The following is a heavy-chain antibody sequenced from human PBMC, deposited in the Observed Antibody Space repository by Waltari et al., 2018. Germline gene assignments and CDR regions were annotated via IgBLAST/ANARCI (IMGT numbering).Heavy chain of an antibody. Sequence: EVQLVESGGGSVQPGGSLRLSCEASGFTFSSYWMHWVRQAPGKGLMWVSRINSGGSRTTYADSVKGRFTISRDNAKNTLYLQMNSLRAEDTAVYYCARVTVTTPWNFDFWGQGTLVTVSS. CDR2: INSGGSRT. V-gene: IGHV3-74*01. CDR1: GFTFSSYW. CDR3: ARVTVTTPWNFDF. D-gene: IGHD4-17*01. J-gene: IGHJ4*02.